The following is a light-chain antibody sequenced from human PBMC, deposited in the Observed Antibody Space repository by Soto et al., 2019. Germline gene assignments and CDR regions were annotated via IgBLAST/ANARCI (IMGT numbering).Light chain of an antibody. CDR2: LNSDGSH. V-gene: IGLV4-69*01. J-gene: IGLJ2*01. Sequence: QPVLTQSPSASASLGASVKLTCTLSCGHSRYAIAWHQQQPEKGPRFLMKLNSDGSHNKGDEIPDRFSGYSSGAERYLTISSLQSEDEAAYYCQTWDMGVVFGGGTKLTVL. CDR3: QTWDMGVV. CDR1: CGHSRYA.